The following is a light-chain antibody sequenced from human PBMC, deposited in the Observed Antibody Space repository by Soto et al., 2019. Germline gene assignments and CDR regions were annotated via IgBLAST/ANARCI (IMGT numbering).Light chain of an antibody. V-gene: IGKV3-15*01. J-gene: IGKJ4*01. Sequence: FVMTHTPATLSGSPGAGATLSCRASQGIGDTFAWYQHNPGQTPRLLIYDTSTRATGVPARFSGSRSGTEFTLTINRLQSEEFAVYYCQRYNNSQITFGGGTKV. CDR3: QRYNNSQIT. CDR2: DTS. CDR1: QGIGDT.